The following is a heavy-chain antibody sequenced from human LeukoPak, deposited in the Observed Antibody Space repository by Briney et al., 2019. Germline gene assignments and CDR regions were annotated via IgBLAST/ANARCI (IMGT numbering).Heavy chain of an antibody. D-gene: IGHD2-2*01. Sequence: SETLSLTCTVSGGSISSYYWSWIRQPPGKGLEWIGYIYYSGSTNYNPSLKSRVTISVDTSKNQFSLKLSSVTAADTAVYYCARSRPIVVVPAADPNFDYWGQGTLVTVSS. CDR3: ARSRPIVVVPAADPNFDY. V-gene: IGHV4-59*12. CDR1: GGSISSYY. CDR2: IYYSGST. J-gene: IGHJ4*02.